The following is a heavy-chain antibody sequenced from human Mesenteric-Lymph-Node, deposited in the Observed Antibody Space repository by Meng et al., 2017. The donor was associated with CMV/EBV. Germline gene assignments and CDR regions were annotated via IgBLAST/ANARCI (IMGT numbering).Heavy chain of an antibody. Sequence: SLKISCAASGFSFDDYAMHWVRQVPGKGLEWVSGISWNSGRIGYADSVKGRLTISRDNAKNSLYLQMNSLRAEDTAFYYCAKEDSSWAGYYFDYWGQGTLVTVSS. V-gene: IGHV3-9*01. D-gene: IGHD3-22*01. CDR3: AKEDSSWAGYYFDY. CDR1: GFSFDDYA. CDR2: ISWNSGRI. J-gene: IGHJ4*02.